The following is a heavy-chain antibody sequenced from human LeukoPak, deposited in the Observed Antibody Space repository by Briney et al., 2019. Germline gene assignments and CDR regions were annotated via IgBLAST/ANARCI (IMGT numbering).Heavy chain of an antibody. CDR2: IYYRGST. V-gene: IGHV4-39*01. CDR3: ARQNDYTNPVVWFDP. Sequence: SETLSLTCTVSGGSTSSHTYYWGWIRQPPGKGLEWIGSIYYRGSTIYNPSLKSRVTLSVDTSKNQFSLKVRSVTAADTAVYYCARQNDYTNPVVWFDPWGQGTLVTVSS. J-gene: IGHJ5*02. CDR1: GGSTSSHTYY. D-gene: IGHD4-11*01.